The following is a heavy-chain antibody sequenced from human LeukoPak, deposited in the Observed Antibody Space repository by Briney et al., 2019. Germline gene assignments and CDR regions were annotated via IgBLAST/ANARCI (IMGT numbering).Heavy chain of an antibody. CDR1: GFTFSSYA. CDR3: ARFGELLCGPDSLDAFDI. Sequence: PGGSLRLSCAASGFTFSSYAMHWVRQAPGKGLEWVAVISYDGSNKYYADSVKGRFTISRDNSKNTLYLQMNSLRAEDTAVYYCARFGELLCGPDSLDAFDIWGQGTMVTVSS. J-gene: IGHJ3*02. V-gene: IGHV3-30-3*01. CDR2: ISYDGSNK. D-gene: IGHD3-10*01.